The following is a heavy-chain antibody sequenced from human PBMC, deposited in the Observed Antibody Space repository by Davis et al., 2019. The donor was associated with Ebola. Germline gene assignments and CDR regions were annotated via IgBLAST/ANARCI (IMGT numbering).Heavy chain of an antibody. V-gene: IGHV3-21*01. J-gene: IGHJ6*02. Sequence: GESLKISCAASGFTFSSYTMNWVRQAPGKGLEWVSSISSSSSSIYYADSLKGRFTISRDNAKNSVYLQMNSLRAEDTAVYYCASQSSGLYGMGVWGQGTTVTVSS. CDR1: GFTFSSYT. CDR3: ASQSSGLYGMGV. D-gene: IGHD1-14*01. CDR2: ISSSSSSI.